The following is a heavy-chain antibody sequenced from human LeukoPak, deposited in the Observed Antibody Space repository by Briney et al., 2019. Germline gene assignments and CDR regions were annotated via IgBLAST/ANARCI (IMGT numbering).Heavy chain of an antibody. V-gene: IGHV4-34*01. CDR1: GGSFSGYY. J-gene: IGHJ4*02. Sequence: SETLALTCAVYGGSFSGYYWSWIRQPPGKGLEWIGEINHSGSTNYNPSLKSRVTISVDTSTNQFSLKLSSVTAADTAMYYCARQGLRLTSDYWGQGTLDTVSS. D-gene: IGHD4-17*01. CDR3: ARQGLRLTSDY. CDR2: INHSGST.